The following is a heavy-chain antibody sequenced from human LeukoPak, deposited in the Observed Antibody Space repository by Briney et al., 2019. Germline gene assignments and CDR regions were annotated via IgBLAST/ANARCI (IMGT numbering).Heavy chain of an antibody. Sequence: GGSLRLSCAASGFTFSIYAMRGVRQAPRRGVEWVAVISYDGSSKYYADSVKGRFTSSRDNSKNTLYLQMNSLRAEDTAVYYCAKDNYGAFDYWGQGTLVTVSS. CDR1: GFTFSIYA. J-gene: IGHJ4*02. V-gene: IGHV3-30*04. CDR3: AKDNYGAFDY. D-gene: IGHD4-17*01. CDR2: ISYDGSSK.